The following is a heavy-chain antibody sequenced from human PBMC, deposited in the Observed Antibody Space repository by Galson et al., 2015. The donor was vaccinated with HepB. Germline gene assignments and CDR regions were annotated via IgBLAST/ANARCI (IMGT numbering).Heavy chain of an antibody. CDR1: GFTFSSYS. J-gene: IGHJ4*02. CDR3: EAGYYDFWSGMGY. V-gene: IGHV3-21*01. CDR2: ISSSSSYI. Sequence: SLRLSCAASGFTFSSYSMNWVRQAPGKGLEWVSSISSSSSYIYYADSVKGRFTISRDNAKNSLYLQMNSLRAEDTAVYYCEAGYYDFWSGMGYWGQGTLVTVSS. D-gene: IGHD3-3*01.